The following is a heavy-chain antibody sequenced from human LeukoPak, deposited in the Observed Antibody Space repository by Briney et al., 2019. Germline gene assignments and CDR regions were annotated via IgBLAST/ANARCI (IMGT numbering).Heavy chain of an antibody. CDR2: INHSGST. V-gene: IGHV4-34*01. J-gene: IGHJ5*02. D-gene: IGHD3-9*01. Sequence: SETLSLTCAVYGGSFSGYYWSWIRQPPGKGLEWIGEINHSGSTNYNPSLKSRVTISVDTSKNQFSLKLSSVTAADTAVYYCARDRLRYFDWLLTAKNCFDPWGQGTLVTVSS. CDR1: GGSFSGYY. CDR3: ARDRLRYFDWLLTAKNCFDP.